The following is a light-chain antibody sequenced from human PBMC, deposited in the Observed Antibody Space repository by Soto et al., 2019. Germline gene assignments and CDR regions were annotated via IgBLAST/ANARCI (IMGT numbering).Light chain of an antibody. V-gene: IGKV3-11*01. CDR1: QSVVRY. J-gene: IGKJ4*01. CDR2: DAT. Sequence: EIVLTQSPVTLSLSPGDTATLSCRASQSVVRYVAWYQQKPGQAPRLLIYDATTRASGIPARFSGSGSGADFSLTISSIVPADFAVCYCKPRYDWPPLTFGGGTKVEVK. CDR3: KPRYDWPPLT.